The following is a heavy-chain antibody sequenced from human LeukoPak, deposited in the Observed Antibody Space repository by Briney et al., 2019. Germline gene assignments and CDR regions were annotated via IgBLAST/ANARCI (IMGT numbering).Heavy chain of an antibody. Sequence: PGGSLRLSCAASGFTFSSYDMNWVRQATGKGLEWVSAIGTAGDTYYPGYVKGRFTISRENAKNSLYLQMNSLRAGDTAVYYCARALGYCSGGSCYSTYYYYYGMDVWGQGTTVTVSS. J-gene: IGHJ6*02. V-gene: IGHV3-13*01. D-gene: IGHD2-15*01. CDR3: ARALGYCSGGSCYSTYYYYYGMDV. CDR2: IGTAGDT. CDR1: GFTFSSYD.